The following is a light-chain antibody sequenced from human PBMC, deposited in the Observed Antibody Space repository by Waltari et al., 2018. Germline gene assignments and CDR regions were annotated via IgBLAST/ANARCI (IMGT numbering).Light chain of an antibody. V-gene: IGLV1-44*01. CDR1: RSNIGSNP. CDR2: SDN. Sequence: QSVLTQPPSASGTPGQSLTISCSGSRSNIGSNPVQWYQHLPGTAPKLLIFSDNQRPSGVPDRFSGSKSGSSASLAISGLQSYDESLFYCAAWDDSLNALVFGGGTQLTVL. CDR3: AAWDDSLNALV. J-gene: IGLJ2*01.